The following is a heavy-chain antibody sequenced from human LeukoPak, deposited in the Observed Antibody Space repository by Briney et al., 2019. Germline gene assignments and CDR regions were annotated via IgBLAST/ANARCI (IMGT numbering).Heavy chain of an antibody. V-gene: IGHV3-7*04. J-gene: IGHJ4*02. CDR3: ARDGTYTDYDPDFDI. CDR1: GFTFSRFW. CDR2: IKQDGSEK. D-gene: IGHD5-12*01. Sequence: GGSLRLSCAASGFTFSRFWMSWVRQAPGKGLEWVANIKQDGSEKYYVNSVKGRFTISRDNAKNSLYLQMNSLRAEDTAVFYCARDGTYTDYDPDFDIWGQGTLVTVSS.